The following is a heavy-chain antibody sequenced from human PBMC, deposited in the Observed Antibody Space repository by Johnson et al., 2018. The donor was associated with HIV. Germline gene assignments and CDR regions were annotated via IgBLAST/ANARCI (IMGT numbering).Heavy chain of an antibody. D-gene: IGHD2-2*01. CDR3: AKGLWLKYQLLHDGFDI. CDR1: GFTFSSYG. J-gene: IGHJ3*02. V-gene: IGHV3-30*02. CDR2: IRFDGSDK. Sequence: QVQLVESGGGVVQPGGSLTLSCAASGFTFSSYGMHWVRQAPVKGMEWVGVIRFDGSDKFYADTVKGRFTISRDNSKNTLYLQMNSLSAEDSAVYYCAKGLWLKYQLLHDGFDIWGQGTMVTVSS.